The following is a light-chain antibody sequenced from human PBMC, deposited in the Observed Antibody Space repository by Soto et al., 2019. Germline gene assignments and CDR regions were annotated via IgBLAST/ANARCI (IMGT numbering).Light chain of an antibody. CDR1: SSDVGFYDY. CDR2: EVT. CDR3: SSYGGNSNYV. Sequence: QSALTQPPSASGSPGQSVTISCTGTSSDVGFYDYVSWYQQHPGKVPKLLIYEVTQRPSGVPDRFSGSKSGNTASLTVSGPQAEDEADYSCSSYGGNSNYVFGTGTKVTVL. V-gene: IGLV2-8*01. J-gene: IGLJ1*01.